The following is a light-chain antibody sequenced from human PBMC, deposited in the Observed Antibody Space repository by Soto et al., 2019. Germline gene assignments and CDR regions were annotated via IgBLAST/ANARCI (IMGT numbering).Light chain of an antibody. CDR3: QAYDYSLTASV. CDR2: GNR. Sequence: QSVLTQPPSVSGAPGQRVTLSCTGNSSNLGAGYDVHWYKQVPGAAPKLVIFGNRNRPSGVPERFSGSKSGTSASLAITGLHAEYEADYYCQAYDYSLTASVFGGGTKLTVL. CDR1: SSNLGAGYD. J-gene: IGLJ3*02. V-gene: IGLV1-40*01.